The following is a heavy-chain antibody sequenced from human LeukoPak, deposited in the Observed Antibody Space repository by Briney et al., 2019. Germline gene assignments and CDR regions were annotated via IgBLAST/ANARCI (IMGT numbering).Heavy chain of an antibody. CDR3: ARDQKWELLDPYYFDY. J-gene: IGHJ4*02. CDR2: ISSSSSYI. V-gene: IGHV3-21*01. Sequence: PGGSLRLSCAASGFTFSTYGMNWVRQAPGKGLEWVSSISSSSSYIYYADSVKGRFTISRDNAKNSLYLQMNSLRAEDTAVYYCARDQKWELLDPYYFDYWGQGTLVTVSS. CDR1: GFTFSTYG. D-gene: IGHD1-26*01.